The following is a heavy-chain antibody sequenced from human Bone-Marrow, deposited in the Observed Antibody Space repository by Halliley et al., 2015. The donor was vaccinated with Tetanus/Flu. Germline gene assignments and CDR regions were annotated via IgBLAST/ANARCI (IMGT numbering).Heavy chain of an antibody. CDR3: SRDMSLAARPKTFDY. CDR2: IRGKSYDGAT. D-gene: IGHD6-6*01. J-gene: IGHJ4*02. Sequence: SLRLSCTASGFTFGDYTMNWVRQAPGKGLEWVGFIRGKSYDGATEYAASVKGRFTISRDDPKRIAYLQMNSLKIEDTAVYYCSRDMSLAARPKTFDYWGQGTLVTVSS. V-gene: IGHV3-49*04. CDR1: GFTFGDYT.